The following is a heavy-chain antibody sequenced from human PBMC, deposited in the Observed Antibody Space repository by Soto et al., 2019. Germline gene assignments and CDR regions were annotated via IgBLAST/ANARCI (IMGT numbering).Heavy chain of an antibody. Sequence: GASVKVSCKASGYTFTGYYMHWVRQAPGQGLEWMGWINPNSGGTNYAQKFQGWVTMTRDTSISTAYMELSRLRSDDTAVYYCARGVVVVAAPTGFGINYYYYYMGVWGKGTTVTVSS. CDR3: ARGVVVVAAPTGFGINYYYYYMGV. CDR1: GYTFTGYY. CDR2: INPNSGGT. J-gene: IGHJ6*03. V-gene: IGHV1-2*04. D-gene: IGHD2-15*01.